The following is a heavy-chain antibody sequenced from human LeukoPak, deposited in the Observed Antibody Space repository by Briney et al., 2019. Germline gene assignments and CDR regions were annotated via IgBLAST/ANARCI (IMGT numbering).Heavy chain of an antibody. V-gene: IGHV4-4*02. CDR2: IYHSGST. J-gene: IGHJ3*02. CDR3: ARGRDSRDDAFDI. Sequence: SETLSLTCAVSGDSISSSNWWSWVRQPPGKGLEWIGEIYHSGSTNYNPSLKSRVTISVDKSKNQCSLKLSSVTAADTAVYYCARGRDSRDDAFDIWGQGTMVTVSS. D-gene: IGHD6-13*01. CDR1: GDSISSSNW.